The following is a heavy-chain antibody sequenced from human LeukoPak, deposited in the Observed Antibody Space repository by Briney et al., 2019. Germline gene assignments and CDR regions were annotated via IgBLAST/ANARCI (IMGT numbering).Heavy chain of an antibody. Sequence: PGGSLRLSCVASGFTFSSYAMSWVRQAPGKGLEWVSYISSSGSTIYYADSVKGRFTISRDNANTSLYLQMNSLRAEDTAVYYCARDRLDYDILTGYSSSRWYFDYWGQGTLVTVSS. V-gene: IGHV3-48*03. CDR3: ARDRLDYDILTGYSSSRWYFDY. CDR2: ISSSGSTI. CDR1: GFTFSSYA. D-gene: IGHD3-9*01. J-gene: IGHJ4*02.